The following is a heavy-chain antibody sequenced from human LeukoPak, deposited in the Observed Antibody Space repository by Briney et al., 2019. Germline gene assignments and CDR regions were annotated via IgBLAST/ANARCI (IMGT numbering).Heavy chain of an antibody. CDR2: IKHDGSEK. V-gene: IGHV3-7*01. Sequence: GGSLRLSCVASGFTFRTDWMSWVRQAPGKRPEWVASIKHDGSEKYYVDSVKGRFTISTDNAKNSPYLQMNSLRAEDTAVYYCAREWNWGQGSLVTVSS. CDR3: AREWN. CDR1: GFTFRTDW. J-gene: IGHJ4*02.